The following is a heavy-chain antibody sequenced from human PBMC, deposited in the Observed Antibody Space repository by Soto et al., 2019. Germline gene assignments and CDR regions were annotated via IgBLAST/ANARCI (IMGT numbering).Heavy chain of an antibody. J-gene: IGHJ4*02. Sequence: PGGSLRLSCTASGFTFSSYAMSWIRQAPGKGLEWVSAISGSGGSTYYADSVKGRFTISRDNSKNTLYLQMNSLRAEDTAVYYCAAKLELRGYYFDYWGQGTLVTVSS. CDR3: AAKLELRGYYFDY. CDR2: ISGSGGST. V-gene: IGHV3-23*01. CDR1: GFTFSSYA. D-gene: IGHD1-7*01.